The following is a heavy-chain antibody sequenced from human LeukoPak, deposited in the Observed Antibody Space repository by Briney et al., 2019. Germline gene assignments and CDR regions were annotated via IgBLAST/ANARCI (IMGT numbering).Heavy chain of an antibody. CDR3: AREFLPYYGSGNWFDP. D-gene: IGHD3-10*01. Sequence: ASVKVSCKASGYTFTGYYMHWVRQAPGQGLEWMGIINPSGGSTSYAQKFQGRVTMTRDTSTSTVYMELSSLRSEDTAVYYCAREFLPYYGSGNWFDPWGQGTLVTVSP. V-gene: IGHV1-46*01. CDR1: GYTFTGYY. CDR2: INPSGGST. J-gene: IGHJ5*02.